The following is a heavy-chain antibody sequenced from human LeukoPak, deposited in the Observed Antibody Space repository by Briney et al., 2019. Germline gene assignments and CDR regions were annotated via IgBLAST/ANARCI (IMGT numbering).Heavy chain of an antibody. CDR1: GGTFSSYA. V-gene: IGHV1-69*05. D-gene: IGHD5-18*01. J-gene: IGHJ5*02. CDR2: IIPIFGTA. Sequence: SVKVSCKASGGTFSSYAISWVRQAPGQGLEWMGGIIPIFGTANYAQKLQGRVTMTTDTSTSTAYMELRSLRSDDTAVYYCARDNSIVDTAMVKEENWFDPWGQGTLVTVSS. CDR3: ARDNSIVDTAMVKEENWFDP.